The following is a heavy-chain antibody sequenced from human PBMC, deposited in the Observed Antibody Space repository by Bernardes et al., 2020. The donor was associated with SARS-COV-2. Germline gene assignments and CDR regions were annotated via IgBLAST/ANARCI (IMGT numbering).Heavy chain of an antibody. J-gene: IGHJ4*02. CDR1: GYTFTSYG. Sequence: SCKASGYTFTSYGISWIRQPPGKGLEWIGYIYYSGSTNYNPSLKSRVTISLDTSKNQFSLKLSSVTGADTAVYYCAAYCISTSCHFDYWGQGTLVTVSS. V-gene: IGHV4-59*01. CDR3: AAYCISTSCHFDY. CDR2: IYYSGST. D-gene: IGHD2-2*01.